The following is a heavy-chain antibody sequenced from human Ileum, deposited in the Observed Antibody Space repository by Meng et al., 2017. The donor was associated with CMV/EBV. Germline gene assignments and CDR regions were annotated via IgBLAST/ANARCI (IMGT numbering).Heavy chain of an antibody. V-gene: IGHV4-39*07. D-gene: IGHD3/OR15-3a*01. CDR1: GGAISSGSHF. Sequence: QPPVQESGPGLAKPSETLSLTCSVSGGAISSGSHFWVWIRQPPGKGLEWIGTIYYTGTTYYNPSLKSRVTISVDTSKNQFSLKLSSVTAADTALYYCARGFYDFWEPDYWGHGTLVTVSS. CDR3: ARGFYDFWEPDY. CDR2: IYYTGTT. J-gene: IGHJ4*01.